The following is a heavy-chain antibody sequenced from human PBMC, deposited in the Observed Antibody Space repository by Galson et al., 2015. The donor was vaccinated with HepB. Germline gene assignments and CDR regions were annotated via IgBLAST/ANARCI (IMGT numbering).Heavy chain of an antibody. V-gene: IGHV1-69*06. J-gene: IGHJ4*02. CDR1: GGTFSSYA. CDR3: AREPGYCSGGSCYDY. CDR2: IIPIFGTA. D-gene: IGHD2-15*01. Sequence: SVKVSCKASGGTFSSYAISWVRQAPGQGLEWMGGIIPIFGTANYAQKFQGRVTITADKSTSTAYMELSSLRSEDTAVYYCAREPGYCSGGSCYDYWGQGTLVTVSS.